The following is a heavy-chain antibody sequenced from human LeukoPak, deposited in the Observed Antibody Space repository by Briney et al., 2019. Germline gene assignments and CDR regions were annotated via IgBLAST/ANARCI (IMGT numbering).Heavy chain of an antibody. V-gene: IGHV3-23*01. CDR3: AKLAFYETSAPLRDISF. CDR2: IRPTGTNT. CDR1: GFPFNTYA. D-gene: IGHD3-3*02. J-gene: IGHJ4*02. Sequence: GGCLGLSCAASGFPFNTYAMSWVRQAPGKGLEYISVIRPTGTNTYYASSVKGRFTISRDDSRTTVYLQMSSLRAEDTAIYYCAKLAFYETSAPLRDISFWGQGTLVTVSS.